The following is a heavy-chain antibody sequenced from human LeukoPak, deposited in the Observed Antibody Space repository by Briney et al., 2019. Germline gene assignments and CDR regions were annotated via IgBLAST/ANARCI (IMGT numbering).Heavy chain of an antibody. CDR1: GYTFTSYD. V-gene: IGHV1-8*01. CDR3: ARVLSSYSSSWYRLNYYGMDV. CDR2: MNHNSGNT. D-gene: IGHD6-13*01. J-gene: IGHJ6*02. Sequence: ASVKVSCKASGYTFTSYDINWVRQATGQGLEWMGWMNHNSGNTGYPHKFQGRVTMTRNTSISTAYMELRSLRSEDTAVYYCARVLSSYSSSWYRLNYYGMDVWGQGTTVTVSS.